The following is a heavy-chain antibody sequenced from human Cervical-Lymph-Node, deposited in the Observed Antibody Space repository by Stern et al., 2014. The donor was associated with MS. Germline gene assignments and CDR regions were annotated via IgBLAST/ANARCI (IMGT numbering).Heavy chain of an antibody. CDR3: ARDKGMLFL. Sequence: QLQLQASGPGLVKPSETLSLTCTVSGGSITNYYWSWIRQPPGKGLEWIGYIYYSGSTNYNPSLKSRVPISVDTSKNQFSLKLSSVTAADTAVYYCARDKGMLFLWGQGTRVTVSS. V-gene: IGHV4-59*01. J-gene: IGHJ4*01. CDR1: GGSITNYY. D-gene: IGHD2/OR15-2a*01. CDR2: IYYSGST.